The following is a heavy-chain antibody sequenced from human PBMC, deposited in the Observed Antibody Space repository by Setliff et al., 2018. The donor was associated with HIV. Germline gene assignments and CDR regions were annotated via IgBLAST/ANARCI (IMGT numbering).Heavy chain of an antibody. CDR1: GYTFINYG. D-gene: IGHD3-16*01. V-gene: IGHV1-18*01. CDR3: ARTVKTTLGDLLFPYYYYMDL. Sequence: ASVKVSCKAYGYTFINYGITWVRQAPGQGLEWMGWMSTYSGNTDYAQNVQGRFTMTSDTSTTTAYMELRNLRSNDSAVYYCARTVKTTLGDLLFPYYYYMDLWGKGTTVTVSS. J-gene: IGHJ6*03. CDR2: MSTYSGNT.